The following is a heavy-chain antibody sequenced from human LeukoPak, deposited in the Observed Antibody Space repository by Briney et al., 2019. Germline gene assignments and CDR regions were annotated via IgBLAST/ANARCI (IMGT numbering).Heavy chain of an antibody. V-gene: IGHV1-8*01. CDR3: ARALQSVAGDGNAFDI. D-gene: IGHD6-19*01. Sequence: RASVKVSCKASGYTFTSYDINWVRQATGQGLEWMGWMNPNSGNTGYAQKFQGRVTMTRDTSTSTVYMELSSLRSEDTAVYYCARALQSVAGDGNAFDIWGQGTMVTVSS. CDR1: GYTFTSYD. J-gene: IGHJ3*02. CDR2: MNPNSGNT.